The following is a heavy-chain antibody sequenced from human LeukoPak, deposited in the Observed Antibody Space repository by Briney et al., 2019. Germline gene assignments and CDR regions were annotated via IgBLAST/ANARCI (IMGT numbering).Heavy chain of an antibody. V-gene: IGHV4-59*08. CDR1: GGSIISYY. Sequence: SETLSLTCTVSGGSIISYYWSWIRQTPGKGLEWIGYINYSATTNYNPSLKSRVTISVDTSKNQFSLKLSSVTAADTAVYYCARRQGSYGYHDYFDYWGQGTLVTVSS. CDR2: INYSATT. D-gene: IGHD5-18*01. J-gene: IGHJ4*02. CDR3: ARRQGSYGYHDYFDY.